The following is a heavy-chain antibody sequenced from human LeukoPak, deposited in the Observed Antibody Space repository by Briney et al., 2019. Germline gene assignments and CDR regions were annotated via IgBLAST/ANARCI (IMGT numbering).Heavy chain of an antibody. D-gene: IGHD2-15*01. V-gene: IGHV4-34*01. CDR3: ARAYCSGGSCYSGFDY. CDR2: ISHSGST. Sequence: ASETLSLTCAVYGGSFSGYYWSWIRQPPGKGLEWIGEISHSGSTNYNPSLKTRVTISVDTSKNQFSLKLSSVTAADTAVYYCARAYCSGGSCYSGFDYWGQGALVTVSS. J-gene: IGHJ4*02. CDR1: GGSFSGYY.